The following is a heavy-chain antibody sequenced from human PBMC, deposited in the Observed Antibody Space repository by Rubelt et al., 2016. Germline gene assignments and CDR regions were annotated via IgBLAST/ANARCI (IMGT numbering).Heavy chain of an antibody. J-gene: IGHJ4*02. CDR3: AHRREWVIAAAGVHAPSSHTFDY. V-gene: IGHV2-5*02. D-gene: IGHD6-13*01. CDR1: GFSLSTSGVG. CDR2: IYWDDDK. Sequence: QITLKESGPTLVKPTQTLTLTCTFSGFSLSTSGVGVGWIRQPPGKALEWLALIYWDDDKRYSPSLKSRLTITKDTSKNQVVLTMTNMDPVDTATYYCAHRREWVIAAAGVHAPSSHTFDYWGQGTLVTVSS.